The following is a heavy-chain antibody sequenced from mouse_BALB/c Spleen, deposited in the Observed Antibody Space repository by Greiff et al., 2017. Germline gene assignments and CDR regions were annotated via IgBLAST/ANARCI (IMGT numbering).Heavy chain of an antibody. Sequence: QVQLKQSGAELAKPGASVKMSCKASGYTFTSYWMHWVKQRPGQGLEWIGYINPSTGYTEYNQKFKDKATLTADKSSSTAYMQLSSLTSEDSAVYYCARSGLRLREYAMDYWGQGTSVTVSS. J-gene: IGHJ4*01. CDR3: ARSGLRLREYAMDY. CDR2: INPSTGYT. V-gene: IGHV1-7*01. CDR1: GYTFTSYW. D-gene: IGHD1-2*01.